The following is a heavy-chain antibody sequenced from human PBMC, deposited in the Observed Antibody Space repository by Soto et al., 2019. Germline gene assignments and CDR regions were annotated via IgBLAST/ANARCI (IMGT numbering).Heavy chain of an antibody. V-gene: IGHV1-18*01. D-gene: IGHD2-15*01. Sequence: ASVKVSCKASGYTFTSYGISWVRHAPGQGLEWMGWISAYNGNTNYAQKLQGRVTMTTDTSTSTAYMELRSLRSDDTAVYYCARDRRYCSGGSCYLDWFDPWGQGTLVTVSS. CDR3: ARDRRYCSGGSCYLDWFDP. CDR1: GYTFTSYG. J-gene: IGHJ5*02. CDR2: ISAYNGNT.